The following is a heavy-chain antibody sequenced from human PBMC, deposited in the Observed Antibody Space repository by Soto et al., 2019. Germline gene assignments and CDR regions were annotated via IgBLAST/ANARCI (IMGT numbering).Heavy chain of an antibody. V-gene: IGHV4-30-4*01. D-gene: IGHD7-27*01. CDR2: IYYSGST. J-gene: IGHJ4*02. Sequence: PSETLSLTCTVSGGSISSGDYYWSWIRQPPGKGLEWIGYIYYSGSTYYNPSLKSRVTISVDMSKNQFSLKLSSVTAADTAVYYCASKKKNWGLGYWGQGTLVTVSS. CDR1: GGSISSGDYY. CDR3: ASKKKNWGLGY.